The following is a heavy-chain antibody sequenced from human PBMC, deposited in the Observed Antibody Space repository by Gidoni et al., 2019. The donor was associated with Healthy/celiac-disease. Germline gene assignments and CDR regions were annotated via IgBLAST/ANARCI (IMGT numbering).Heavy chain of an antibody. Sequence: QVQLQEPGPGLVKPSETLSLTCTVSGGSISSYYWSWIRQPPGKGLEWIGYIYYSGSTNYNPSLKSRVTISVDTSKNQFSLKLSSVTAADTAVYYCARVSYYYDSSGYYFYFDYWGQGTLVTVSS. CDR1: GGSISSYY. CDR3: ARVSYYYDSSGYYFYFDY. J-gene: IGHJ4*02. CDR2: IYYSGST. V-gene: IGHV4-59*01. D-gene: IGHD3-22*01.